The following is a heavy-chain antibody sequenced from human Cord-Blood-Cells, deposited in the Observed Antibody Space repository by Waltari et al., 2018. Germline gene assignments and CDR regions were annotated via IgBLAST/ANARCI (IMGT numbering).Heavy chain of an antibody. D-gene: IGHD5-18*01. J-gene: IGHJ4*02. V-gene: IGHV4-39*01. CDR2: IYYSGST. Sequence: QLQLQESGPGLVKPSETLSLTCTVSGGSNSSSSYYWGWIRQPPGKGLEWIGSIYYSGSTYYNPSLKSRVTISVDTSKNQFSLKLSSVTAADTAVYYCARQSTAMVDYWGQGTLVTVSS. CDR1: GGSNSSSSYY. CDR3: ARQSTAMVDY.